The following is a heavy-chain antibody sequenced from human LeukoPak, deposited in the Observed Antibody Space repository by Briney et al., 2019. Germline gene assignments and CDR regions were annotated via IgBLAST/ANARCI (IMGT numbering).Heavy chain of an antibody. V-gene: IGHV3-9*03. CDR3: ASSKQWLSTQFDY. J-gene: IGHJ4*02. CDR1: GFTFDDYA. Sequence: GRSLRLSCAASGFTFDDYAMHWVRQAPGKGLEWVSGISWNSGSIGYADSVKGRFTISRDNAKNSLYPQMNSLRAEDMALYYCASSKQWLSTQFDYWGQGTLVTVSS. D-gene: IGHD6-19*01. CDR2: ISWNSGSI.